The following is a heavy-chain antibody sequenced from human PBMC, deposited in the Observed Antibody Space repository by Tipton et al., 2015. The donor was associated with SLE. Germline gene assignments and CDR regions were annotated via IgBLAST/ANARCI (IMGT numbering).Heavy chain of an antibody. CDR2: ISYTGST. CDR3: AGGYYSDRPFNY. CDR1: GGSMSSYY. V-gene: IGHV4-59*01. D-gene: IGHD1-26*01. Sequence: TLSLTCTVSGGSMSSYYWSWVRLPPGKGLEWIGCISYTGSTSYIPSLKSRVTISVDTSKNQFSLKLSSVTAADTALYYCAGGYYSDRPFNYWGQGALVTVPS. J-gene: IGHJ4*02.